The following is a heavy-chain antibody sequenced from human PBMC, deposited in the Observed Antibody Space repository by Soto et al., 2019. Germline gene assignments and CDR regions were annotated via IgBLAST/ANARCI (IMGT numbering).Heavy chain of an antibody. J-gene: IGHJ4*02. CDR2: ITHDGNSK. V-gene: IGHV3-30*04. CDR3: ASQSGGVYFDY. Sequence: QVQLVQSGGGVVQPGRSLRLSCTASGFTFSKFSMHWVRQAPGKGLEWVTLITHDGNSKYYADSVKGRFTCSRDNSQNTLYLQLDSLEPDDTALYFCASQSGGVYFDYWGQGTLVTVSS. CDR1: GFTFSKFS. D-gene: IGHD3-10*01.